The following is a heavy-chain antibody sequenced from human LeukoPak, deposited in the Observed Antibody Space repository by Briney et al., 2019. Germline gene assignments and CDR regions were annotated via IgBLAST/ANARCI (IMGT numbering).Heavy chain of an antibody. CDR1: GFTFSSYS. V-gene: IGHV3-21*01. J-gene: IGHJ4*02. CDR3: ARDLNCGGDCYPYFDY. Sequence: GGSLRLSCAASGFTFSSYSMNWVRQAPGKGLEWVSSISSSSSYIYYADSVKGRFTISRDNAKNSLYLQMNSLRAEYTAVYYCARDLNCGGDCYPYFDYWGQGTLVTVSS. CDR2: ISSSSSYI. D-gene: IGHD2-21*02.